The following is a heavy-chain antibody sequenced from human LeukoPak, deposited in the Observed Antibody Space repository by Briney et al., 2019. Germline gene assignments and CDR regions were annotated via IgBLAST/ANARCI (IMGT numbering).Heavy chain of an antibody. D-gene: IGHD3-22*01. Sequence: SETLSLTCTVSGGSISSRSYYWGWIRQPPGKGLEWIGSIYYSGSTYTNPSLKSRVTISADPSQNQFSLKLSSVTAADTAVYYCARKHNYYDSSGYFNWGQGTLVTVSS. CDR2: IYYSGST. CDR1: GGSISSRSYY. J-gene: IGHJ4*02. CDR3: ARKHNYYDSSGYFN. V-gene: IGHV4-39*07.